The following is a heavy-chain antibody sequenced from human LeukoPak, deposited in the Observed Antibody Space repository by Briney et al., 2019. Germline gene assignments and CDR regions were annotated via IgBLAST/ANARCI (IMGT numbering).Heavy chain of an antibody. V-gene: IGHV3-9*01. CDR2: ISWNSINV. J-gene: IGHJ4*02. CDR1: GYTFSSYW. Sequence: GGSLRLSCAASGYTFSSYWMTWVRQAPGKGLEWVSGISWNSINVGYADSVKGRFTISRDNAEKTLYLRMNSLRPEDTALYYCVKDLLGELYPSPFDYWGQGTLVTVSS. D-gene: IGHD3-16*01. CDR3: VKDLLGELYPSPFDY.